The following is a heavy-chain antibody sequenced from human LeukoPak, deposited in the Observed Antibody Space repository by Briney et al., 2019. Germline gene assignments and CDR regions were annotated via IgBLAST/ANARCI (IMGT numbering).Heavy chain of an antibody. J-gene: IGHJ4*02. D-gene: IGHD5-18*01. CDR1: GYTFTSYD. CDR2: ISAYNGNT. V-gene: IGHV1-18*01. Sequence: GASVKVSCKASGYTFTSYDINWVRQAPGQGLEWMGWISAYNGNTNYAQKLQGRVTMTTDTSTSTAYMELRSLRSDDTAVYYCARDVDTAMVFDYWGQGTLVTVSS. CDR3: ARDVDTAMVFDY.